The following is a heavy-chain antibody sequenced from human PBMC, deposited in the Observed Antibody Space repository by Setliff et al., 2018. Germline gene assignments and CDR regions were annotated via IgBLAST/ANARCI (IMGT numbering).Heavy chain of an antibody. CDR2: IYNNGAT. Sequence: GESLKISCATSGSNVSTNFMSWVRQAPGKGLEWVSVIYNNGATYYADSVRGRFIISRDNSKNTLYLQMNRLRREDTAVYFCAMEAGFWAHYEYYMDVWGKGTTVTVSS. D-gene: IGHD3-22*01. CDR1: GSNVSTNF. CDR3: AMEAGFWAHYEYYMDV. V-gene: IGHV3-66*02. J-gene: IGHJ6*03.